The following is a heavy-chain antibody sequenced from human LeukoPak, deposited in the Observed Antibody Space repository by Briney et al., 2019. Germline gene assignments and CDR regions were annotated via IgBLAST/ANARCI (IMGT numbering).Heavy chain of an antibody. CDR3: ARNKQIDA. CDR2: MPPSGDT. CDR1: GHSIGSAYY. V-gene: IGHV4-38-2*01. D-gene: IGHD1/OR15-1a*01. J-gene: IGHJ5*02. Sequence: SETLSLTCAVSGHSIGSAYYWGWIRQPPGKGLEWIGGMPPSGDTCHNPSLKSRVTMSIDTSENQFSLKLSSVTAADTAVYYCARNKQIDAWGQGTLVTVSS.